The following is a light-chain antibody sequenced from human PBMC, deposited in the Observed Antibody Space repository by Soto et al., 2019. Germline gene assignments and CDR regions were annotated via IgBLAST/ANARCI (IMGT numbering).Light chain of an antibody. J-gene: IGLJ1*01. CDR3: AAWDDSVNGV. CDR1: RSNIGSHT. Sequence: QSVLTQPPSASGTPGQRGTISCSGSRSNIGSHTVNWYQQLPGTAPKLLIYSNNQRPSGVPDRFSGSKSGTSASLAISGLKSEDEADYYCAAWDDSVNGVFGAGTKLTVL. V-gene: IGLV1-44*01. CDR2: SNN.